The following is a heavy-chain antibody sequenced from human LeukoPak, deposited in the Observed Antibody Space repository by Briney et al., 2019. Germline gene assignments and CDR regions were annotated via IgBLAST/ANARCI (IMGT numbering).Heavy chain of an antibody. Sequence: GESLKISCKGSGYSFTSYWIGWVRQMPGKSLEWMGIIYPGDSDTRYSPSFQGQVTTSADKSISTAYLQWSSLKASDTAMYYCARAKGYCSGGSCYSFDPWGQGTLVTVSS. CDR1: GYSFTSYW. V-gene: IGHV5-51*01. CDR2: IYPGDSDT. D-gene: IGHD2-15*01. J-gene: IGHJ5*02. CDR3: ARAKGYCSGGSCYSFDP.